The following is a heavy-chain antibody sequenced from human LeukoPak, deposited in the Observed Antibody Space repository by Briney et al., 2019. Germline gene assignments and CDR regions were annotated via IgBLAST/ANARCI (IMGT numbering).Heavy chain of an antibody. CDR1: GYTFTSYA. J-gene: IGHJ6*03. D-gene: IGHD6-13*01. Sequence: ASVKVSCKASGYTFTSYAMNWVRQAPGQGLEWVGWISIYNGKTNYAQKFQGRVSMTTDTSTSTAYMELRSLRSEDTAVYYCARVVGLTGYSSSWYSGYYYYMDVWGKGTTVTVSS. CDR2: ISIYNGKT. V-gene: IGHV1-18*01. CDR3: ARVVGLTGYSSSWYSGYYYYMDV.